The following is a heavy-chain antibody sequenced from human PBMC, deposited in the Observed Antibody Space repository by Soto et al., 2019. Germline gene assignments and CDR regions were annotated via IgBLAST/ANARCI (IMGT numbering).Heavy chain of an antibody. CDR1: GFMFSNYG. Sequence: AGSVRLSCAAAGFMFSNYGMSWVRQAPGKGLQWVATIHPSGGSTHYAESVRGRFTISRDNSRDTLYLQMNSLTAEDTAVYYCAKDPSTGAPDCWGQGAQVTVSS. D-gene: IGHD2-8*02. V-gene: IGHV3-23*01. CDR3: AKDPSTGAPDC. CDR2: IHPSGGST. J-gene: IGHJ4*02.